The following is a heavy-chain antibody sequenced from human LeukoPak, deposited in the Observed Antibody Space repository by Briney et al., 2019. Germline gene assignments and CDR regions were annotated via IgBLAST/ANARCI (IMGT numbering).Heavy chain of an antibody. CDR2: IYSGGST. D-gene: IGHD3-10*02. V-gene: IGHV3-53*01. CDR3: ARDLVTTLSPNDY. Sequence: GGSLRLSCAASGFTVSSNYMSWVRQAPGNGLEWVSVIYSGGSTYYADSVKGRFTISRDNSKNSLYLQMNSLRAEDTAVYYCARDLVTTLSPNDYWGQGTLVTVSS. J-gene: IGHJ4*02. CDR1: GFTVSSNY.